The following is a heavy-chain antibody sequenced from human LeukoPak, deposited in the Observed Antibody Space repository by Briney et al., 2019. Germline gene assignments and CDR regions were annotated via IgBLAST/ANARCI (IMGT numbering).Heavy chain of an antibody. CDR2: TDTSGST. J-gene: IGHJ4*02. V-gene: IGHV4-61*02. CDR3: ARGVMEVAGFYYFDC. Sequence: TLSLTCTVSGGSISSGGYYWIRQPAGKGLEWIGRTDTSGSTNYNPSLKSRITISLDTSKNQFSLKLSSVTAADTAVYYCARGVMEVAGFYYFDCWGQGTLVTVSS. D-gene: IGHD3-16*01. CDR1: GGSISSGG.